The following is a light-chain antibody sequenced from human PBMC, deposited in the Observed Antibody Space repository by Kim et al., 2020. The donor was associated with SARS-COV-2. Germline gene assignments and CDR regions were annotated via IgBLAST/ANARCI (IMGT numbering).Light chain of an antibody. CDR2: LNIDGSH. V-gene: IGLV4-69*01. CDR3: QTWGTGIVV. Sequence: ASVKLTCTLSSGHSSYAIAWHQQQPEKSPRYLMKLNIDGSHTKGDGIPDRFSCSSSGAERYLTIASLQSEDEADYYCQTWGTGIVVFGGGTQLTVL. J-gene: IGLJ2*01. CDR1: SGHSSYA.